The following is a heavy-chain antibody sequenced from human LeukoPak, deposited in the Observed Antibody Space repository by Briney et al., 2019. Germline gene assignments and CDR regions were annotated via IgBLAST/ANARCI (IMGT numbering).Heavy chain of an antibody. J-gene: IGHJ4*02. V-gene: IGHV1-2*02. Sequence: ASVKVSCKASGYTFTDYYMHWVRQAPGQGLEWMGWINPNSGGTNYAQKFQGRVTMIRDTSISTAYMELSRLRSDDTAVYYCARQVKWLRSHHDYWGQGTLVTVSS. D-gene: IGHD5-12*01. CDR3: ARQVKWLRSHHDY. CDR2: INPNSGGT. CDR1: GYTFTDYY.